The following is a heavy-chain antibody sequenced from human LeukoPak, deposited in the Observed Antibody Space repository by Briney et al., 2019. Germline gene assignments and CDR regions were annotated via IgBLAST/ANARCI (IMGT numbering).Heavy chain of an antibody. J-gene: IGHJ5*02. Sequence: GGSLRLSCAASGFALSDFYMSWIRQAPGKGLEWVSYITYNGGAMYYADSLKGRFTISRDNAKNSLYLQMNSLRAEDTAVYYCARCHLEWGAWGQGTLVTVSS. CDR3: ARCHLEWGA. CDR1: GFALSDFY. D-gene: IGHD3-16*01. V-gene: IGHV3-11*01. CDR2: ITYNGGAM.